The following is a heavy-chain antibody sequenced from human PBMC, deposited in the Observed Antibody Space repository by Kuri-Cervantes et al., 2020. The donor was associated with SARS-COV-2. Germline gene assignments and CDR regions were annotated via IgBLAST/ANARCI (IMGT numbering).Heavy chain of an antibody. CDR1: GFTFSSYA. V-gene: IGHV3-30-3*01. Sequence: LSLTCAASGFTFSSYAMHWVRQAPGKGLEWVAVISYDGSNKYYADSVKGRFTISRDNSKNTLYLQMNSLRAEDTAVYYCARDQDDFWSGYRLTFDYWGQGTLVTVSS. CDR2: ISYDGSNK. D-gene: IGHD3-3*01. CDR3: ARDQDDFWSGYRLTFDY. J-gene: IGHJ4*02.